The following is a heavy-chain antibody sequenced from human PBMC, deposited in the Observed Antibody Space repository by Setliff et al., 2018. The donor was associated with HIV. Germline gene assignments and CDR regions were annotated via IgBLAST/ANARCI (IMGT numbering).Heavy chain of an antibody. CDR3: ARGSRQLTIFGVVFKTNYYFMDV. CDR2: INHSGST. Sequence: PSETLSLTCTVSGGSIRTGAYYWGWIRQPPGKGLEWIGEINHSGSTNYNPSLKSRVTISVDTSKNQFSLTLNSVTAADTAVYYCARGSRQLTIFGVVFKTNYYFMDVWGKGTAVTVSS. J-gene: IGHJ6*03. CDR1: GGSIRTGAYY. V-gene: IGHV4-39*07. D-gene: IGHD3-3*01.